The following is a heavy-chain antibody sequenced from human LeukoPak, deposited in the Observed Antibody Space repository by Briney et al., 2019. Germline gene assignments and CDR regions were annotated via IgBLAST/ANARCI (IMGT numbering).Heavy chain of an antibody. CDR2: INPNSGGT. CDR3: ARLRYCSESNANNRFDY. Sequence: ASVKVSCKASGYTFTGYHMHWVRQAPGQGLEWMGWINPNSGGTNYARKFQGRVTMTRDTSISTAYMELSRLRSDDTAVYYCARLRYCSESNANNRFDYWGQGTLVTVSS. D-gene: IGHD3-22*01. J-gene: IGHJ4*02. V-gene: IGHV1-2*02. CDR1: GYTFTGYH.